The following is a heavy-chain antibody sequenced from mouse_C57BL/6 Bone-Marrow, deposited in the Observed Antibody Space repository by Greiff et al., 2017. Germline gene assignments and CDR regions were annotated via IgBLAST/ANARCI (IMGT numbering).Heavy chain of an antibody. Sequence: VQLKQSGAELVRPGASVKLSCTASGFNIKDDYMHWVKQRPEQGLEWIGWIDPENGDTEYASKFQGKATITADTSSNTAYLQLSSLTSEDTAVYYCTTGTIVTTWYFDYWGQGTTLTVSS. CDR2: IDPENGDT. D-gene: IGHD2-5*01. J-gene: IGHJ2*01. CDR1: GFNIKDDY. V-gene: IGHV14-4*01. CDR3: TTGTIVTTWYFDY.